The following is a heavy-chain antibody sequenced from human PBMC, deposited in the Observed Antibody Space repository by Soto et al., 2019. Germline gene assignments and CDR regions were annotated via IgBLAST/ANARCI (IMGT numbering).Heavy chain of an antibody. CDR1: GGSISSFY. J-gene: IGHJ4*02. V-gene: IGHV4-59*01. Sequence: SETLSLTCTVSGGSISSFYWSWMRQPPGKGLEWIGYVYYIGATRYNPSLKSRVTISVDTSKNHFSLKLNSVTTADTAVYYCARGLGSSNLYLHHGYWGQGALVTVSS. CDR3: ARGLGSSNLYLHHGY. CDR2: VYYIGAT. D-gene: IGHD6-13*01.